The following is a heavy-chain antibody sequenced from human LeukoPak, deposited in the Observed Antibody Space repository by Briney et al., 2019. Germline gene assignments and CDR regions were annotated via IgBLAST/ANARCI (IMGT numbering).Heavy chain of an antibody. J-gene: IGHJ4*02. V-gene: IGHV3-23*01. CDR1: GITLSNYG. CDR3: AKRGVVIRVILVGFHKEAYYFDS. D-gene: IGHD3-22*01. Sequence: GGSLRLSCAVSGITLSNYGMSWVRQAPGKGLEWVAGISGSGGGTNYADSVKGRFTISRDSPKNTLYLQMNSLRAEDTAVYFCAKRGVVIRVILVGFHKEAYYFDSWGQGALVTVSS. CDR2: ISGSGGGT.